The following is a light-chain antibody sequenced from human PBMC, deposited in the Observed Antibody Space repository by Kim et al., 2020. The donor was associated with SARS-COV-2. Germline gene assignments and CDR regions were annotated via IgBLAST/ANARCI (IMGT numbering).Light chain of an antibody. CDR3: STWDTTLSRRV. CDR2: DDN. Sequence: GPKVTISCSGSNSNVANYYVSWSQHLPGTAPKLLIYDDNQRPSGISDRFSASKSGTSATLDITELQAGDEADYYCSTWDTTLSRRVFGGGTQLTVL. V-gene: IGLV1-51*01. CDR1: NSNVANYY. J-gene: IGLJ3*02.